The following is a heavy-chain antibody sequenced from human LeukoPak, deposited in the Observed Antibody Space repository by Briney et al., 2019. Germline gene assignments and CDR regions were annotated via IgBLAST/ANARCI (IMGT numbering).Heavy chain of an antibody. V-gene: IGHV1-18*01. Sequence: GASVKVSCKASGYTFTSYGINWVRQAPGQGLEWMGWISPYNGNTKYAEKIQRRVTITTDTSTSTAYMELRSLSSDDTAVYYCARDQRGYGDSSGAFKWIDPWGQGTLVTVSS. CDR1: GYTFTSYG. J-gene: IGHJ5*02. CDR2: ISPYNGNT. D-gene: IGHD4-17*01. CDR3: ARDQRGYGDSSGAFKWIDP.